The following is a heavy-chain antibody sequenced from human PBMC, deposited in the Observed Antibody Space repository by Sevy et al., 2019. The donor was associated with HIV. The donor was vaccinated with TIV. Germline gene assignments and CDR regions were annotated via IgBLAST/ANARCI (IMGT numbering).Heavy chain of an antibody. CDR2: IYYTATT. CDR3: ARHGSWSFYFDY. CDR1: DDSISSSNYF. D-gene: IGHD6-13*01. Sequence: SETLSLTCSVSDDSISSSNYFWGWIRQPPGKGLEWIGSIYYTATTYYNPSLKSRFTLSVDTSKKHFSLKLSSVTAADTAVYYCARHGSWSFYFDYWGQGILVTVSS. V-gene: IGHV4-39*01. J-gene: IGHJ4*02.